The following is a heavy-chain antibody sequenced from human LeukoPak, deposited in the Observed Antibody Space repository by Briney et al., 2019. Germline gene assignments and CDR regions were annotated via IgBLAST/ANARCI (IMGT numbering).Heavy chain of an antibody. CDR1: GFTFSSYE. D-gene: IGHD3-10*01. Sequence: GGSLRLSCETSGFTFSSYEMDWVRQAPGKGLEWVAFIRYDGSNKYYADSVKGRFTISRDNSKNTLYLQMNSLRAEDTAVYYCAKDHSNALLRFGEVIRKTRDGYFDYWGQGTLVTVSS. J-gene: IGHJ4*02. CDR3: AKDHSNALLRFGEVIRKTRDGYFDY. CDR2: IRYDGSNK. V-gene: IGHV3-30*02.